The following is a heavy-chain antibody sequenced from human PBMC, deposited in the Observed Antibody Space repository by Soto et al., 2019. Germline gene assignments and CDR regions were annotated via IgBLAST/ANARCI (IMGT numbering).Heavy chain of an antibody. V-gene: IGHV1-69*01. CDR1: GGTFSSYA. J-gene: IGHJ6*02. Sequence: QVQLVQSGAEVKKPGSSVKVSCKASGGTFSSYAISWVRQAPGQGLEWMGGIIPIFGTANYAQKFQGRVTITADESTSTAYMELSSLRSEDTAVYYCARGAWSCSYYYYYGMDVWGQGTTVTVSS. CDR3: ARGAWSCSYYYYYGMDV. D-gene: IGHD3-3*01. CDR2: IIPIFGTA.